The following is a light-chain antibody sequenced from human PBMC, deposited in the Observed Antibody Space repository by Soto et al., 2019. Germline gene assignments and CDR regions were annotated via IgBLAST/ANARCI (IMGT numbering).Light chain of an antibody. J-gene: IGKJ2*01. CDR3: QQYNSYTYT. CDR1: QSISSW. Sequence: DIQMTQSPSTLSASVGDRVTITCRASQSISSWLAGYQQKPGKDPKLLIYDASSLESGVPSRFSGSGSGTEFTLTISSLQPDDFETYYGQQYNSYTYTYGQGTKLEIK. CDR2: DAS. V-gene: IGKV1-5*01.